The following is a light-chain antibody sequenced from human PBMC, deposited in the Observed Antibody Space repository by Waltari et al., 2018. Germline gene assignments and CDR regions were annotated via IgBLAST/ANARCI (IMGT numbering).Light chain of an antibody. Sequence: SHEQTKPASASVSPGQTARNTCYGDAMPTRSADWYQQMSGQGAVLVIYDDTKRRSGIPERFSGSSSGKMATLTLNGAQVEDEADYYCFATDSRGNHRTVFGGGAKLTVL. CDR2: DDT. CDR1: AMPTRS. CDR3: FATDSRGNHRTV. V-gene: IGLV3-10*01. J-gene: IGLJ2*01.